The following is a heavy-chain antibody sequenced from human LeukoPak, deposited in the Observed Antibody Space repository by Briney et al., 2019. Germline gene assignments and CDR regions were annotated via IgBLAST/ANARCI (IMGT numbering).Heavy chain of an antibody. CDR2: IYYSGST. Sequence: SETLSLTCTVSGGSISSCYWGWIRQPPGKGLEWIGSIYYSGSTYYNPSLKSRVTISVDTSKNQFSLKLSSVTAADTAVYYCAREGIGNWFDPWGQGTLVTVSS. CDR3: AREGIGNWFDP. D-gene: IGHD2-15*01. CDR1: GGSISSCY. J-gene: IGHJ5*02. V-gene: IGHV4-39*07.